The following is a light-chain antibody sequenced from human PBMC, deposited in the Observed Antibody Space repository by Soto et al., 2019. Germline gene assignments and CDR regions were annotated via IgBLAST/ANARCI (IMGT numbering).Light chain of an antibody. CDR3: ATWDDSLSGYI. CDR1: TSNIGSNY. V-gene: IGLV1-47*01. CDR2: RNN. J-gene: IGLJ1*01. Sequence: QSVLTQPPSASGTPGQRFTISCSGSTSNIGSNYVYLYQQLPGTAPKLLIYRNNQRPSGVPDRFSGAKSGTSASLAISGLRTEDDADYYCATWDDSLSGYIFGTGTKVTVL.